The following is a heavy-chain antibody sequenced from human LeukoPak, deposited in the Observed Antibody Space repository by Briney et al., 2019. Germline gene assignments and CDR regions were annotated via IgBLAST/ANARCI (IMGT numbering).Heavy chain of an antibody. CDR2: ISSSSSYI. J-gene: IGHJ4*02. CDR3: ARVGLVTVVVPAALDY. CDR1: GFTFSSYS. Sequence: GGSLRLSCAASGFTFSSYSMNWVRQAPGKGLEWVSSISSSSSYIYYADSVKGRFTISRDNAKNSLYLQMNSLRAEDTAVYYCARVGLVTVVVPAALDYWGQGTLVTVSS. V-gene: IGHV3-21*01. D-gene: IGHD2-2*01.